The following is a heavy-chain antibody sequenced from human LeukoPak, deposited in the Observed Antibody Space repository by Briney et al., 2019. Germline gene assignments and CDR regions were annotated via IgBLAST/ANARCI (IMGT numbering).Heavy chain of an antibody. V-gene: IGHV3-21*01. CDR1: GFTFSSYS. J-gene: IGHJ2*01. Sequence: PGGSLRLSCAASGFTFSSYSMNWVRQAPGKGLEWVSSISSSSSYIYYADSVKGRFTISRDNAKNSLYLQMNSLRAEDTAVYYCARDAEGIVVVPAAESSYWYFDLWGRGTLSLSPQ. D-gene: IGHD2-2*01. CDR3: ARDAEGIVVVPAAESSYWYFDL. CDR2: ISSSSSYI.